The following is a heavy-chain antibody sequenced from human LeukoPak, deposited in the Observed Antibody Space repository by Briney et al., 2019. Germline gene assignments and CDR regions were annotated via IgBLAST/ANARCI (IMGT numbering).Heavy chain of an antibody. D-gene: IGHD3-10*01. CDR3: AKYTSGTSYRGLDQ. J-gene: IGHJ4*02. CDR2: ITGSAVNT. V-gene: IGHV3-23*01. CDR1: GLTVSSYG. Sequence: GGSLRLSCGASGLTVSSYGMSWVRQAPGKGLEWVSTITGSAVNTYYADSVKGRFTISRDDSKNTVYLQMNSLRAEDTAVYSCAKYTSGTSYRGLDQWGQGTLVTVPS.